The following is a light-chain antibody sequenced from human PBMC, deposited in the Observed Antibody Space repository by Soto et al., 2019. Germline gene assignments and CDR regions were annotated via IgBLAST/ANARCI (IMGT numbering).Light chain of an antibody. Sequence: IVMTQSPATLSVSPGERGTLSCRAGQTIYSNVAWYQQRPGQAPRLIIYRASSRATGVPARFSGSGSGTEFTLTISSLQSEDFALYYCQQYQNLWTFGQGTKVEIK. V-gene: IGKV3-15*01. CDR2: RAS. J-gene: IGKJ1*01. CDR1: QTIYSN. CDR3: QQYQNLWT.